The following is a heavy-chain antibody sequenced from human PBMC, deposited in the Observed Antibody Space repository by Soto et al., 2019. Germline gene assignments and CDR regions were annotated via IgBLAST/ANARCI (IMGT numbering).Heavy chain of an antibody. D-gene: IGHD6-19*01. CDR2: INAGNDDK. V-gene: IGHV1-3*01. CDR1: GYTFTNYA. J-gene: IGHJ4*02. CDR3: ARGRWERSGWYYLDY. Sequence: QVQLLQSGAEVKKPGASVKISCKTSGYTFTNYAVHWVRQAPGQSLEWMGWINAGNDDKRYSQTFQDRITITRDASATTAYMELSLLYGDTAICYCARGRWERSGWYYLDYWGQGTLVTVSS.